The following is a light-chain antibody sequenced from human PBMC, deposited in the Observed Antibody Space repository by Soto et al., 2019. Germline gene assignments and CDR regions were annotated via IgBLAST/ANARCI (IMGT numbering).Light chain of an antibody. CDR1: QTVRNNY. CDR3: QQRSNI. J-gene: IGKJ3*01. Sequence: EFVLTQSPGTLSLSPGERATLSCRASQTVRNNYLAWYQQKPGQAPRLLIYDASNRATGIPARFSGSGSGTDFTLTISSLEPEDFAVYYCQQRSNIFGPGTKVDI. CDR2: DAS. V-gene: IGKV3-11*01.